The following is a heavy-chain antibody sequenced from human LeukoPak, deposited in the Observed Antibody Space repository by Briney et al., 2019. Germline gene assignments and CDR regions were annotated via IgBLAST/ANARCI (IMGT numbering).Heavy chain of an antibody. CDR3: ARDLMGIAYRGAFYY. J-gene: IGHJ4*02. V-gene: IGHV3-43D*03. D-gene: IGHD6-13*01. CDR2: ISWDSGST. CDR1: GFTFDDYP. Sequence: GGSLRLSCEASGFTFDDYPMHWVRQAPGKGLEWVSLISWDSGSTYYADSVKGRFTISRDNSKNSLYLQMNSLRAEDTAVYYCARDLMGIAYRGAFYYWGQGTLVTVSS.